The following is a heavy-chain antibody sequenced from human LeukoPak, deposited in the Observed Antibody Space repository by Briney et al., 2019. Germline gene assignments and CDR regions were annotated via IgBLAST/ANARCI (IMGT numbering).Heavy chain of an antibody. J-gene: IGHJ3*02. CDR2: ISDDGSSK. Sequence: PGRSLRLSCVTSGFTFSNHAMHWVRQGPGKGLKWVAVISDDGSSKFYADSVKGRFTISRDNSKNTLFLQINSLRPEDTAVYYCARVDDLDAFDIWGQGTLVTVSS. CDR1: GFTFSNHA. D-gene: IGHD2-2*03. V-gene: IGHV3-30*04. CDR3: ARVDDLDAFDI.